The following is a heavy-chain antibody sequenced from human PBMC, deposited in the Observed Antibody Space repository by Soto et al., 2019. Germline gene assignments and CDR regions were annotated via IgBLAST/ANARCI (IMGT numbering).Heavy chain of an antibody. D-gene: IGHD3-22*01. CDR2: ISSSGKTT. J-gene: IGHJ4*02. CDR1: GFTFSSYE. CDR3: ARAYDSSGFFYTFLY. Sequence: EVHLAESGGGLVQPGGSLRLSCAASGFTFSSYEMNWVRQAPGKGLEWVSHISSSGKTTYYADSVKGRFTISRDNAKNSLYLQMSSLRAEDTAVYYCARAYDSSGFFYTFLYWGLGTLVTVSS. V-gene: IGHV3-48*03.